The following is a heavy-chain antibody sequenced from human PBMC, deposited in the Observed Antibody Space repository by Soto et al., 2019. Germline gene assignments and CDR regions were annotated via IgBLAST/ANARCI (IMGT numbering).Heavy chain of an antibody. Sequence: SETLSLTCAVYGGSFSGYYWSWIRQPPGKGLEWIGEINHSGSTNYNPSLKSRVTISVDTSKNQFSPKLSSVTAADTAVYYCARGPVYGEKFDYWGQGTLVTVS. V-gene: IGHV4-34*01. CDR1: GGSFSGYY. J-gene: IGHJ4*02. CDR2: INHSGST. CDR3: ARGPVYGEKFDY. D-gene: IGHD4-17*01.